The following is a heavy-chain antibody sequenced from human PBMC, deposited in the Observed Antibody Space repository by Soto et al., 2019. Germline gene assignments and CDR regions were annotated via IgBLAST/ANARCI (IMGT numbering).Heavy chain of an antibody. V-gene: IGHV4-4*02. Sequence: SETLSLTCAVSGGSISGSNWWSWVRQPPGKGLEWIGEIYHSGSTNYNSSFKSRVTISIDKSKNQFSLKLSPVTAADTAVYFCADAPSALWGQGILVTVSS. D-gene: IGHD3-16*01. J-gene: IGHJ4*02. CDR2: IYHSGST. CDR1: GGSISGSNW. CDR3: ADAPSAL.